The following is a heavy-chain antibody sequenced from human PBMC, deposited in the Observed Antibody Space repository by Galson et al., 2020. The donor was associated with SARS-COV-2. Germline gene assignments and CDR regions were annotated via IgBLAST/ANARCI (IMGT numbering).Heavy chain of an antibody. Sequence: QLGESLKISCAASGFTFSSYGMHWVRQAPGKGLEWVAVIWYDGSNKYYADSVKGRFTISRDNSKNTLYLQMNSLRAEDTAVYYCARGSYSGYAGLLVPYYYYYMDVWGKGTTVTVSS. D-gene: IGHD5-12*01. CDR2: IWYDGSNK. J-gene: IGHJ6*03. CDR1: GFTFSSYG. CDR3: ARGSYSGYAGLLVPYYYYYMDV. V-gene: IGHV3-33*01.